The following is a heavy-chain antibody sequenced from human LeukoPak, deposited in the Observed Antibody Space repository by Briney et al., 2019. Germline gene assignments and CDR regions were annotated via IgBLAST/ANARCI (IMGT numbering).Heavy chain of an antibody. CDR2: ISGSGGST. Sequence: PGGSLRLSCAASGFTFSSYAMHWVRQAPGKGLELVSAISGSGGSTYYADSVKGRFTISRDSSKNTLYLQMNSLRAEDTAVYYCAKDYYDSSGSIGFDPWGQGTLVTVSS. CDR1: GFTFSSYA. CDR3: AKDYYDSSGSIGFDP. J-gene: IGHJ5*02. D-gene: IGHD3-22*01. V-gene: IGHV3-23*01.